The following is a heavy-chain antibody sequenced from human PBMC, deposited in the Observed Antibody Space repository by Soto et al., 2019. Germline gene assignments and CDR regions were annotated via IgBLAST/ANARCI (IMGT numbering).Heavy chain of an antibody. J-gene: IGHJ3*02. CDR2: AGISRKYI. CDR1: GYSLRDYS. D-gene: IGHD3-9*01. CDR3: VRDHDWAFDI. V-gene: IGHV3-21*05. Sequence: GGSLRLSCAAFGYSLRDYSMNWIRQAPGKGLEWISYAGISRKYIFYSDSVRGRFTISRDEAKNSVYLQLNSLRDEDTAVYYCVRDHDWAFDIWGQGTMVTVS.